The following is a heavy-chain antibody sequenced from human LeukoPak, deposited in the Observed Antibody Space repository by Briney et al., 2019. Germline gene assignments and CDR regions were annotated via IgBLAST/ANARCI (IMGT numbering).Heavy chain of an antibody. CDR2: IYYSGST. Sequence: SETLSLTCTVSGGSISSSSYYWGWIRQPPGKGLELFGSIYYSGSTYYNPSLKSRVTISVDTSKNQFSLNLSSVTAADTAVYYCARDRLSLGAFDIWGQGTMVTVSS. J-gene: IGHJ3*02. CDR3: ARDRLSLGAFDI. D-gene: IGHD7-27*01. CDR1: GGSISSSSYY. V-gene: IGHV4-39*07.